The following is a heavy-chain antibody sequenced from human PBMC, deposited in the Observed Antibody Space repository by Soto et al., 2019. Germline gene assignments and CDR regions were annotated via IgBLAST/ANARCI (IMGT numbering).Heavy chain of an antibody. Sequence: QVQLVQSGGEVKKPGASVNISCKATGYTFISYSITWVRQAPGQGLEWMGWISTYNGNTKYAQSLQGRVTLTRDTSTNTAFMEIRGLRSDDTAIYYCAREGAHSTGWYDYFDQWSQGTLVAVSS. CDR2: ISTYNGNT. CDR3: AREGAHSTGWYDYFDQ. CDR1: GYTFISYS. V-gene: IGHV1-18*04. J-gene: IGHJ4*02. D-gene: IGHD6-13*01.